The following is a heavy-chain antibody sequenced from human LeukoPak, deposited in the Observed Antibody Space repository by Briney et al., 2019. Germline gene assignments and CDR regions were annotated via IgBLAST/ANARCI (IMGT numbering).Heavy chain of an antibody. CDR2: ISGSGGGT. J-gene: IGHJ4*02. Sequence: GGSLRLSCAASGFTFSIYAMSWVRQAPGKGLEWVSAISGSGGGTYAADSLTGRFTISRDNSRNTLFLQMNDLRVEDTAVYYCVKGWPMVRGLKGLDYWGQGTLVTVSS. CDR3: VKGWPMVRGLKGLDY. D-gene: IGHD3-10*01. CDR1: GFTFSIYA. V-gene: IGHV3-23*01.